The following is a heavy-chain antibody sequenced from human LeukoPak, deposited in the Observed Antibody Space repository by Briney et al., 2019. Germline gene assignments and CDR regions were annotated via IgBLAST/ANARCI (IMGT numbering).Heavy chain of an antibody. CDR2: IKEDGSET. V-gene: IGHV3-7*01. CDR3: SKSLNY. J-gene: IGHJ4*02. CDR1: GFTFSRSW. Sequence: PGGSLRLSCAASGFTFSRSWMDWVRQAPGKGLEWVANIKEDGSETYHVDSAKGRFTISRDNAKNSLYLKVDSLRVEDTAIYYCSKSLNYWGQGTLVTVSS.